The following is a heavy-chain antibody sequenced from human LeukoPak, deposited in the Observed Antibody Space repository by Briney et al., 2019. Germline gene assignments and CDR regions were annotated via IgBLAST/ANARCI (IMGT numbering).Heavy chain of an antibody. V-gene: IGHV4-30-2*01. CDR2: IYHSGST. D-gene: IGHD2-2*01. J-gene: IGHJ6*03. CDR3: ARETVVPAAFTYYYYYYMDV. CDR1: GGSISSGGYY. Sequence: SETLSLTCTASGGSISSGGYYWSWIRQPPGKGLEWIGYIYHSGSTYYNPSLKSRVTISVDRSKNQFSLKLSSVTAADTAVYYCARETVVPAAFTYYYYYYMDVWGKGTTVTVSS.